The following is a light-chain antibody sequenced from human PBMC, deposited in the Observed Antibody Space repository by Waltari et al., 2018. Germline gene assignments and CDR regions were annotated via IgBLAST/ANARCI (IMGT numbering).Light chain of an antibody. J-gene: IGLJ2*01. V-gene: IGLV1-47*02. CDR2: YNG. Sequence: QSVLTQPPSASEAARKSVIISCSGSSSNIGSNSVSWYQQLPGTAPKLLIYYNGKRASGVSDRLSGFKAGKSASLAISGLQTEDEADYYCAAWDDSLSGGLFGGGNRLTVL. CDR1: SSNIGSNS. CDR3: AAWDDSLSGGL.